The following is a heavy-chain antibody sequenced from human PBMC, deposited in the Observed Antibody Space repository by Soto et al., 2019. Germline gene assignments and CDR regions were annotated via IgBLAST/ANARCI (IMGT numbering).Heavy chain of an antibody. Sequence: SETLSVTCSVAGGSIGCSIYYWGWIRQPPGKGLEWIGSISYSGTTYYNPSLKSRVTISVDTSKNQFSLELSSVTAADTAVFYCARHGYGDLFGYFDYWGQGTLVTVSS. V-gene: IGHV4-39*01. CDR3: ARHGYGDLFGYFDY. D-gene: IGHD4-17*01. CDR2: ISYSGTT. CDR1: GGSIGCSIYY. J-gene: IGHJ4*02.